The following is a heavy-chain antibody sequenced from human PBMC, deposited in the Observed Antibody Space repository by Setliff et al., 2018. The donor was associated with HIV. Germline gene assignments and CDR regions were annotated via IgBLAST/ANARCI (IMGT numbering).Heavy chain of an antibody. CDR3: ASLPYYYGSGTNYGMDV. D-gene: IGHD3-10*01. CDR1: GYSFTSYW. Sequence: GESLTISCKGSGYSFTSYWIGWVRQMPGKGLEWMGIIYPGDSDTRYSPSFQGQVTISADKSISTAYLQWSSLKASDTAMYYCASLPYYYGSGTNYGMDVWGQGTTVTAP. V-gene: IGHV5-51*01. J-gene: IGHJ6*02. CDR2: IYPGDSDT.